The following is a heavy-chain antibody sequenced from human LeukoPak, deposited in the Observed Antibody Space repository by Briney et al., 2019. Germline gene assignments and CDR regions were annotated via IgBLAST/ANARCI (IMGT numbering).Heavy chain of an antibody. CDR1: GYTFTGYY. J-gene: IGHJ4*02. V-gene: IGHV1-2*02. CDR3: ARDGYNHYFDY. D-gene: IGHD5-24*01. Sequence: GASVKVSCKASGYTFTGYYMHWVRQAPGQGLEWMGWINPNNGGTNYAQKFQGRVTMTRDTSISTAYMELSRLRSDDTAVYYCARDGYNHYFDYWGQGTLVTVSS. CDR2: INPNNGGT.